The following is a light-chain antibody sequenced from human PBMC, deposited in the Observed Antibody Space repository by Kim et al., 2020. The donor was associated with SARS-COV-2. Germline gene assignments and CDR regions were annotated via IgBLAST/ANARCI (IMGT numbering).Light chain of an antibody. CDR2: DVR. CDR3: SSYTTDSTVV. CDR1: AHDIGRSDF. J-gene: IGLJ2*01. Sequence: GQPITISCTGTAHDIGRSDFVSWYQHHPGQAPKLLIFDVRNRPSGVSPRFSGSKSGNTASLLIAGLHPGDEADYYCSSYTTDSTVVFGGGTKVTVL. V-gene: IGLV2-14*03.